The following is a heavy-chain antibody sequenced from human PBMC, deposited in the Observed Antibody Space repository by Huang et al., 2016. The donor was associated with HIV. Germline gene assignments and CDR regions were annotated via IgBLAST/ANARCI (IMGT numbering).Heavy chain of an antibody. CDR1: GGSISSSSYY. CDR2: IYYSVST. J-gene: IGHJ3*02. V-gene: IGHV4-39*01. Sequence: QLQLQESGPGLVKPSETLSLTCSVSGGSISSSSYYWGWIRQPPGKGLEWIGSIYYSVSTFDNPSLKMRVTISVDMSKNQFSLRLSSVTAADTSVYYCARHMDCSSSSCLAGGHERGPFDMWGQGTMVTVSS. CDR3: ARHMDCSSSSCLAGGHERGPFDM. D-gene: IGHD2-2*01.